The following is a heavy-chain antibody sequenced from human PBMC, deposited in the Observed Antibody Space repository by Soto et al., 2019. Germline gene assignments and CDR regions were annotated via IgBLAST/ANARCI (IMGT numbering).Heavy chain of an antibody. Sequence: EVQLLESGGGLVQPGGSLRLSCAASGFTFSSYAMSWVRQAPGKGLEWVSAISGSGGSTYYADSVKGRFTISRDNSKNTRYLQMNSLRAGDTAVYSCASSGYSYGQGNDYWGQGTLVTVSS. V-gene: IGHV3-23*01. CDR3: ASSGYSYGQGNDY. D-gene: IGHD5-18*01. CDR2: ISGSGGST. J-gene: IGHJ4*02. CDR1: GFTFSSYA.